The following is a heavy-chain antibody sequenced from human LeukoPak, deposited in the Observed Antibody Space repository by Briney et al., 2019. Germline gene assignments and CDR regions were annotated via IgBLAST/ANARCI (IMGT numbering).Heavy chain of an antibody. CDR3: ARQVVVPAAIGWFDP. V-gene: IGHV4-39*01. CDR2: IYYSGST. J-gene: IGHJ5*02. CDR1: GGSISSSSYY. D-gene: IGHD2-2*02. Sequence: SETLSLTCTVSGGSISSSSYYWGWIRQPPGKGLVWIGSIYYSGSTYYNPSLKSRVTISVDTSKNQFSLKLSSVTAADTAVYYCARQVVVPAAIGWFDPWGQGTLVTVSS.